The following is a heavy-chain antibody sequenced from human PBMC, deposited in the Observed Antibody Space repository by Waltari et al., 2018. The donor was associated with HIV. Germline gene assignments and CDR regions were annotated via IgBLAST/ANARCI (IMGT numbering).Heavy chain of an antibody. CDR1: GGTFSSYA. Sequence: QVQLVLSGAEVKKPGSSVKVSCKASGGTFSSYALSWVRQAPGQGLAWMGGIIPIFGTANDAQKFQGRVTITADESTSTVYMELSSLRSEDTAVYYCARGGLRVFEWLPRWFDPWGQGTLVTVSS. J-gene: IGHJ5*02. V-gene: IGHV1-69*01. CDR2: IIPIFGTA. CDR3: ARGGLRVFEWLPRWFDP. D-gene: IGHD3-3*01.